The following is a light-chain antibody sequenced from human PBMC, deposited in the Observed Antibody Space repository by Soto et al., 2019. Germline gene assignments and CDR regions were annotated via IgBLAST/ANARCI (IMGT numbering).Light chain of an antibody. CDR1: QTIGTY. J-gene: IGKJ4*01. CDR3: QQYDNLPLT. Sequence: IEVTQSPSSLAASLVDRVTITCRASQTIGTYVNWYRQKPGKVPKLLIFDASNLETGVPSRFSGSGSGTDFTFTISSLQPEDIATYYCQQYDNLPLTFGGGTKVHIK. CDR2: DAS. V-gene: IGKV1-33*01.